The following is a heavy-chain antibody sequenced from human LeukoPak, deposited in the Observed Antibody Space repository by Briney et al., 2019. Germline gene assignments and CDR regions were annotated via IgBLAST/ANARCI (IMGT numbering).Heavy chain of an antibody. V-gene: IGHV3-23*01. J-gene: IGHJ6*03. CDR3: AKLTSRNYYDSSGYYPYYYYYYYMDV. CDR2: ISGSDGST. Sequence: GGSLRLSCAASGFSFSSYAMSWVRQAPGKGLEWVSGISGSDGSTYYADSVKGRFTISRDNSKNTLYLQMNSLRAEDTAVYYCAKLTSRNYYDSSGYYPYYYYYYYMDVWGKGTTVTVSS. CDR1: GFSFSSYA. D-gene: IGHD3-22*01.